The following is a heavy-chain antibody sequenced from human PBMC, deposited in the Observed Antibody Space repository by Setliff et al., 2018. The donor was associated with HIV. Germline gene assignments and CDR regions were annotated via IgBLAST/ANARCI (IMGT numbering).Heavy chain of an antibody. CDR3: AKGRHLLYYFDY. V-gene: IGHV3-23*01. J-gene: IGHJ4*02. D-gene: IGHD1-26*01. CDR2: ISGSGGST. CDR1: GFTFNSYA. Sequence: GGSLRLSCAASGFTFNSYAMSWVRQAPGKGLEWVSAISGSGGSTYYADSVKGRFTIPRDNSKNTLDLQMNSLRAEDTAVYYCAKGRHLLYYFDYWGQGTLVTVSS.